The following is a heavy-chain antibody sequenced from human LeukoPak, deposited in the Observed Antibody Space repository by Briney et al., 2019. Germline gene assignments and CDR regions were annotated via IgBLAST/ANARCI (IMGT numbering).Heavy chain of an antibody. CDR1: GFTFRNAW. V-gene: IGHV3-23*01. CDR2: ISGSGGST. J-gene: IGHJ3*02. CDR3: AKADSSSWYGAFDI. D-gene: IGHD6-13*01. Sequence: GGSLRLSCAASGFTFRNAWMSWVRQAPGKGLEWVSAISGSGGSTYYADSVKGRLTISRDNSKNTLYLQMNSLRAEDTAVYYCAKADSSSWYGAFDIWGQGTMVTVSS.